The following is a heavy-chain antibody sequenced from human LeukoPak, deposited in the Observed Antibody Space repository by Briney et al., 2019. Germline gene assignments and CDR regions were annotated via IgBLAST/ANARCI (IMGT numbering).Heavy chain of an antibody. V-gene: IGHV3-74*01. J-gene: IGHJ4*02. Sequence: GGSLRLSCAASGFTLSNSWMHWVRQAPGKGLVWVSRTNGDGSDTSYADSVKGRFTISRDNSKNTLYLQMNSLRAEDTAVYYCAKSVRGFWSGYYLFDYWGQGTLVTVSS. CDR3: AKSVRGFWSGYYLFDY. CDR1: GFTLSNSW. CDR2: TNGDGSDT. D-gene: IGHD3-3*01.